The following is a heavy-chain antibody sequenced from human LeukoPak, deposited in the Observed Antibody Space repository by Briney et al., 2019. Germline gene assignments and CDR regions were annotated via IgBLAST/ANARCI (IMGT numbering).Heavy chain of an antibody. V-gene: IGHV4-59*01. D-gene: IGHD3-10*01. CDR3: ARAGSGSYHFDY. CDR1: GGSISSYY. CDR2: IYYSGST. J-gene: IGHJ4*02. Sequence: SETLSLTCTVSGGSISSYYWSWIRQPPGKGLEWIGYIYYSGSTNYNPSLKSRVTISVDTSKNQFSLKLSSVTAADAAVYYCARAGSGSYHFDYWGQGTLVTVSS.